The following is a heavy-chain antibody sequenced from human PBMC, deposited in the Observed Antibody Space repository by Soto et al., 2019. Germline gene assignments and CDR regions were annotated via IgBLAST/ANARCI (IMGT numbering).Heavy chain of an antibody. Sequence: SETLSLTCTVSGGSISSSSYYWGWIRQPPGKGLEWIGSIYYSGSTYYNPSLKSRVIISVDTSKNQFSLKVRSVTAADTSVYYCARSLKTLRGANNWFDPWGQGTLVTVSS. V-gene: IGHV4-39*01. CDR1: GGSISSSSYY. CDR2: IYYSGST. CDR3: ARSLKTLRGANNWFDP. D-gene: IGHD3-10*01. J-gene: IGHJ5*02.